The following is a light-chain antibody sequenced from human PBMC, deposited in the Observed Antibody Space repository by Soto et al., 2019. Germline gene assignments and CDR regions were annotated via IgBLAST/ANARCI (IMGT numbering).Light chain of an antibody. CDR2: EGS. V-gene: IGLV2-23*01. Sequence: QSALTQPASVSGSPGQSITISYTGTSSDVGSYNLVSWYQQHPGKAPKLMIYEGSKRPSGVSNRFSGSKSGNTASLTISGLQAEDEADYYCCSYAGSLWVFGGGTKVTVL. CDR1: SSDVGSYNL. J-gene: IGLJ3*02. CDR3: CSYAGSLWV.